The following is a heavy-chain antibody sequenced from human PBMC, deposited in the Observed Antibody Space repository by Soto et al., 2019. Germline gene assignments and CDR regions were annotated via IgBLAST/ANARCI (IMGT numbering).Heavy chain of an antibody. V-gene: IGHV1-3*01. CDR3: ARDAVRGGCTNGVCDTGFDP. D-gene: IGHD2-8*01. CDR1: GYTFTSYA. J-gene: IGHJ5*01. CDR2: INAGNGNT. Sequence: GASVKVSCKASGYTFTSYAMHWVRQAPGQRLEWMGWINAGNGNTRYSQKFQGRVTITRDTSASTAYMELSSLRSEDTAVYYCARDAVRGGCTNGVCDTGFDPWGRGSLVTVSS.